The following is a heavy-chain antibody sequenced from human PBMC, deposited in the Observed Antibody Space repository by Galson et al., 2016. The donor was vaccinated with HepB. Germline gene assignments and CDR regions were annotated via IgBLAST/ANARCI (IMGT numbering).Heavy chain of an antibody. CDR1: GFTMNTHS. CDR3: ARDKGPMDV. Sequence: SLRLSCAASGFTMNTHSMNWVRQAPGKGLEWVSSISGATNYKFYADSVKGRFTISRDDAKNSLYLQMNSLRAEDTAVYYCARDKGPMDVWGKGPPSPSP. V-gene: IGHV3-21*01. J-gene: IGHJ6*03. CDR2: ISGATNYK.